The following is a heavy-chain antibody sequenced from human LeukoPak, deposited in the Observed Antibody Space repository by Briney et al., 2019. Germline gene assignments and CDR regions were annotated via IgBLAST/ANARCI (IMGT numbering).Heavy chain of an antibody. D-gene: IGHD2-2*01. V-gene: IGHV4-59*01. CDR1: GSSISNFY. J-gene: IGHJ4*02. Sequence: SETLSLTCTVSGSSISNFYWTWIRQPPGKGLEYIGYIYYDGTTDYNPSLKSRVTISLDTSKTQFSLKVTSVTPADTAVYYCARDSLECTSTSCSDYFDYWGQGTLVTVSS. CDR3: ARDSLECTSTSCSDYFDY. CDR2: IYYDGTT.